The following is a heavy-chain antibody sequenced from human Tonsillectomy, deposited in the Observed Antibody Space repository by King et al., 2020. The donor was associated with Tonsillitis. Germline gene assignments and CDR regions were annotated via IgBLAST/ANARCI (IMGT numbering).Heavy chain of an antibody. D-gene: IGHD6-13*01. CDR3: ARGTFIAVADSFDY. CDR1: GDSISSSSYY. Sequence: QLQESGPGLLKPSETLSLTCTVSGDSISSSSYYWGWIRQPPGKGLEWIGSIDYSGSTYYNRSLKSRVTISVDTSKNQFSLKLSSVTAADPAVYYCARGTFIAVADSFDYWGQGTLVTVSS. CDR2: IDYSGST. V-gene: IGHV4-39*01. J-gene: IGHJ4*02.